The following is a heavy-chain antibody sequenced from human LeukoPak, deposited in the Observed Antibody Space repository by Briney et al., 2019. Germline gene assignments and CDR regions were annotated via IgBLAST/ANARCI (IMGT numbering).Heavy chain of an antibody. Sequence: GASVKVSCKASGYTFTGYYMHWVRQAPGQGLEWMGWINPNSGGTNYAQKFQGRVTMTRDTSISTAYMELSRLRSDDTAVYYCARVPLRSLYYFDYWGQGTLVTVSS. J-gene: IGHJ4*02. CDR1: GYTFTGYY. D-gene: IGHD3-16*01. CDR3: ARVPLRSLYYFDY. CDR2: INPNSGGT. V-gene: IGHV1-2*02.